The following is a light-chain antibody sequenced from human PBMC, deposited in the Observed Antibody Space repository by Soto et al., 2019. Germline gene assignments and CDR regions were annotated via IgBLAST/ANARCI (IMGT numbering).Light chain of an antibody. Sequence: QSALTQPASVSGSPGQSITISCTGTSSDVGAYNSVSWYQQHPGKAPKLIIYDVSTRPSGISDRFSGSKSGNTASLTISGLQDEDDSDYYCSAYTLSVTYVFGSGTKVTVL. CDR2: DVS. V-gene: IGLV2-14*01. J-gene: IGLJ1*01. CDR1: SSDVGAYNS. CDR3: SAYTLSVTYV.